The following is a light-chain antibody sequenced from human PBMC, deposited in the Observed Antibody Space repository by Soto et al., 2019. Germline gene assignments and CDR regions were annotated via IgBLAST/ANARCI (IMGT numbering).Light chain of an antibody. V-gene: IGKV1-39*01. CDR1: QTIGNF. CDR2: GAS. J-gene: IGKJ2*01. Sequence: DIQLTQSPSSLSASVGDRVTITCRASQTIGNFLNWYQQKPGKAPKLLISGASSLQSGVPSSFSGSGSGTDFTLTIISLQPEDFGTYYCQQSYIGPRIFGQGTKVEIK. CDR3: QQSYIGPRI.